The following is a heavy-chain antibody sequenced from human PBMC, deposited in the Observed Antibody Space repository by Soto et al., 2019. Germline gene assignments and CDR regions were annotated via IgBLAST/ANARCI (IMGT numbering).Heavy chain of an antibody. CDR3: ARGLRFGDDPNTCYHQFDY. J-gene: IGHJ4*02. Sequence: QVQLVDSGGGVVQPGASLTLSCAASGFVFHTYALHWVRKAPGKGLEWVAVIADASSNEYFADSVRGRFTISRDNSRKARSLHLISLRADDTDVYYCARGLRFGDDPNTCYHQFDYWGQGTQVIVS. D-gene: IGHD2-21*01. CDR1: GFVFHTYA. V-gene: IGHV3-30-3*01. CDR2: IADASSNE.